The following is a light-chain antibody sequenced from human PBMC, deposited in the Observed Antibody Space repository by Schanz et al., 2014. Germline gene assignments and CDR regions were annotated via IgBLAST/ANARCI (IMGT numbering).Light chain of an antibody. CDR2: EGT. V-gene: IGLV2-14*02. Sequence: QSALTQPASVSGSPGQSITISCTGTSSDVGSYNLVSWYQQHPGKAPKLMIYEGTKRPSGVSNRFSGSKSGNTASLTISGLQAEDEADYYCQSYDSSLSEWVFGGGTKLTVL. J-gene: IGLJ3*02. CDR1: SSDVGSYNL. CDR3: QSYDSSLSEWV.